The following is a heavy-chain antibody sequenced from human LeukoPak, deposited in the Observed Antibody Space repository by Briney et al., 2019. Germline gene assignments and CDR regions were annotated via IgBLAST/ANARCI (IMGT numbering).Heavy chain of an antibody. J-gene: IGHJ1*01. D-gene: IGHD6-19*01. CDR1: GFTFSSNA. V-gene: IGHV3-23*01. CDR2: ISGSGGST. CDR3: AKTIRSSGWYPRPGAEYFQH. Sequence: GGSLRLSCAASGFTFSSNAMTWVRQAPGKGLEWVSAISGSGGSTYYADSVKGRFTISRDNSKNTLYLQMNSLRAEDTAVYYYAKTIRSSGWYPRPGAEYFQHWGQGTLVTVSS.